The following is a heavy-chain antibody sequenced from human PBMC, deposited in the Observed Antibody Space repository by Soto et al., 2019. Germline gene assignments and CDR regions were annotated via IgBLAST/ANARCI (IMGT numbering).Heavy chain of an antibody. CDR1: GFTFSSYA. CDR2: ISYDGSNK. V-gene: IGHV3-30-3*01. D-gene: IGHD3-10*01. J-gene: IGHJ4*02. Sequence: QVQLVESGGGVVQPGRSLRLSCAASGFTFSSYAMHWVRQAPGKGLEWVAVISYDGSNKYYADSVKGRFTISRDNSKNPLYLQMNSLRAEDTAVYYCARDYGSGSYYGYWGQGTLVTVSS. CDR3: ARDYGSGSYYGY.